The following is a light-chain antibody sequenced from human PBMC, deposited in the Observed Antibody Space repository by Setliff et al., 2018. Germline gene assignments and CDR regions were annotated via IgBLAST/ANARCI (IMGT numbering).Light chain of an antibody. CDR1: SSDVGGYNH. J-gene: IGLJ1*01. V-gene: IGLV2-14*01. CDR2: DVG. CDR3: SSYTGSNSHV. Sequence: QSVLAQPASVSGSPGQSITISCTGSSSDVGGYNHVSWYQQHPGKAPKLMIYDVGKRPSGVSNRFSGSKSGNTASLTISGLQAEDEADYYCSSYTGSNSHVFGTGTQLTVL.